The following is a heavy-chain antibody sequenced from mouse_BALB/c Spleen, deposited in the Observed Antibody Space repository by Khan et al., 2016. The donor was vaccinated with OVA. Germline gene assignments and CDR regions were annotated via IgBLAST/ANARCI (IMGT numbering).Heavy chain of an antibody. CDR2: ISNSGST. J-gene: IGHJ4*01. Sequence: EVQLQESGPGLVKPSQSLSLTCTVTGYSITRDYAWNWIRQFPGNKLEWMGYISNSGSTTYNPSLKSRISITRDTSKNRFFLQLNSVTTEDTATYYCASGLGRCYAIDYWGQGTSVTVSS. V-gene: IGHV3-2*02. CDR3: ASGLGRCYAIDY. CDR1: GYSITRDYA. D-gene: IGHD4-1*01.